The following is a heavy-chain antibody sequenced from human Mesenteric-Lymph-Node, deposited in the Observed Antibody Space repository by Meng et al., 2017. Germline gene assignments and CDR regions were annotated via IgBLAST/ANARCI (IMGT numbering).Heavy chain of an antibody. J-gene: IGHJ4*02. Sequence: QRRLQESGPGLVKPSETLSLTCTVSGGSISSNGYYWDWVCQPPGKGLEWIGAIYHSGSTSYNPSLQSRVTMFVDTSKNQFSLMLTSVTATDTAVYYCARRRGGSGRDCWGQGTLVTVSS. CDR1: GGSISSNGYY. CDR3: ARRRGGSGRDC. CDR2: IYHSGST. V-gene: IGHV4-39*01. D-gene: IGHD3-10*01.